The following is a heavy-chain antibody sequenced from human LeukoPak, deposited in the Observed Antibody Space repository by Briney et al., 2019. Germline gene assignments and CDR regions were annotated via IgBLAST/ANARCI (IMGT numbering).Heavy chain of an antibody. D-gene: IGHD1-26*01. CDR2: ISSGGSTI. V-gene: IGHV3-48*01. CDR1: GLTFSSYS. Sequence: QSGGSLRLSCAAPGLTFSSYSMNWVRQAPGKGLEWVSYISSGGSTIYYADSAEGRFTISRDNAKSSLYLQVNSLRAEDTAVYYCARAPTAGLIYYFDYWGQGTLVTVSS. J-gene: IGHJ4*02. CDR3: ARAPTAGLIYYFDY.